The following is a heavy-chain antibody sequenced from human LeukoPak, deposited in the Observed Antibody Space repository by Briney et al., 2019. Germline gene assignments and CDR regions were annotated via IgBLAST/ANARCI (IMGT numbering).Heavy chain of an antibody. V-gene: IGHV3-21*01. CDR3: ARGLVVTNDAFDT. CDR2: ISSSSSYI. Sequence: GGSLRLSCAASGFTFSSYSMNWVRQAPGKGLEWVSSISSSSSYIYYADSVKGRFTISRDNAKNSLYLQMNSLRAEDTAVYYCARGLVVTNDAFDTWGQGTMVTVSS. CDR1: GFTFSSYS. J-gene: IGHJ3*02. D-gene: IGHD3-22*01.